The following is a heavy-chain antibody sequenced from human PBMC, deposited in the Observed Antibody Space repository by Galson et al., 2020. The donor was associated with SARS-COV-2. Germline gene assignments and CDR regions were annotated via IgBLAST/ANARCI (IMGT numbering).Heavy chain of an antibody. D-gene: IGHD3-3*01. CDR2: FFTGGST. CDR3: ARDPRPRYDFLNNYYYYYDS. J-gene: IGHJ4*02. Sequence: SETLSLTCTVSGGSMTGGFYYWTWIRQPAGKGLEWIGRFFTGGSTSYNPSLKGRVTISVDSSKNQFSLKLTSVTAADTAVYYCARDPRPRYDFLNNYYYYYDSWGQGTQVTVSS. V-gene: IGHV4-61*02. CDR1: GGSMTGGFYY.